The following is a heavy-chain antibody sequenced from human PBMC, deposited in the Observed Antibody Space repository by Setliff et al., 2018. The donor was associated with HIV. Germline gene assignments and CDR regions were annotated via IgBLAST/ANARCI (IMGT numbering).Heavy chain of an antibody. D-gene: IGHD6-13*01. Sequence: PSETLSLTCSVSGGSISSGTDFWSWIRQPAGKGLEWIGRIYTSGSTKYNPSLDSRVTISVDTSKNQFSLNQRSVTAADTAVYYCAREPAAGAYYFDYWGQGTLVTVSS. CDR2: IYTSGST. CDR3: AREPAAGAYYFDY. V-gene: IGHV4-61*02. J-gene: IGHJ4*02. CDR1: GGSISSGTDF.